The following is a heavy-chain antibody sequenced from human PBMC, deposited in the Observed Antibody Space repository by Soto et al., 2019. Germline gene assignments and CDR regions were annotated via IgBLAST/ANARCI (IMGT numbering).Heavy chain of an antibody. Sequence: SETLSLTCTVSGGSISSGDYYWSWIRQPPGKGLEWIGYIYYSGSTYYNPSLKSRVTISVDTSKNQFSLKLSSVTAADTAVYYCARGIVGAADEYYFDYWGQGTLVTVSS. J-gene: IGHJ4*02. D-gene: IGHD1-26*01. CDR3: ARGIVGAADEYYFDY. CDR2: IYYSGST. CDR1: GGSISSGDYY. V-gene: IGHV4-30-4*01.